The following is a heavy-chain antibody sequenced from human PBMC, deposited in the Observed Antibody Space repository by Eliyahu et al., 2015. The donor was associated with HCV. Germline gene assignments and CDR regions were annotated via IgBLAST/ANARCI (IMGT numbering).Heavy chain of an antibody. J-gene: IGHJ5*01. D-gene: IGHD3-22*01. CDR2: TYYRSKXHN. CDR3: ARSSGWFDY. V-gene: IGHV6-1*01. Sequence: QVQLQQSGPGLVKPSQTLSLTCAXSWXSVSSKSAAWNWIRQSPSRGLEWLGRTYYRSKXHNEYAQSVKSRITVNPDTSKNHFSLQLNSVTPEDTAVYYCARSSGWFDYWGQGTLVTVSS. CDR1: WXSVSSKSAA.